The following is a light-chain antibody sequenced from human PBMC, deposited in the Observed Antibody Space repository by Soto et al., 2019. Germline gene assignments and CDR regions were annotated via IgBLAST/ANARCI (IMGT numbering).Light chain of an antibody. J-gene: IGKJ2*01. CDR3: QQRDSGPPYN. Sequence: EVLLTQSPVTLSLSPGERATLSYRASQSVSGYLSWYQQKPGHAPRLLIFDATNRATGVPARFSGSGSGTDFTLTISSLEPEDFAVYYCQQRDSGPPYNFGQGTRLEIK. CDR1: QSVSGY. V-gene: IGKV3-11*01. CDR2: DAT.